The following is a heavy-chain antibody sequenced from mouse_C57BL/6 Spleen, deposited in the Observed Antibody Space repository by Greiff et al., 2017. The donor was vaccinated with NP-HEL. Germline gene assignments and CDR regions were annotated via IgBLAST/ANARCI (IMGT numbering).Heavy chain of an antibody. V-gene: IGHV1-82*01. Sequence: VQLQQSGPELVKPGASVKISCKASGYAFSSSWMNWVKQRPGKGLEWIGRIYPGDGDTNYNGKFKGKVTLTADKSSSTAYMQLSSLTSEDSAVYFCARGGYITTVSYYFDYWGQGTTLTVSS. CDR2: IYPGDGDT. CDR3: ARGGYITTVSYYFDY. J-gene: IGHJ2*01. D-gene: IGHD1-1*01. CDR1: GYAFSSSW.